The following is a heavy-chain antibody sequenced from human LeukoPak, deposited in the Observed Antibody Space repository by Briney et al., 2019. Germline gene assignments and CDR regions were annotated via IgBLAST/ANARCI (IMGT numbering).Heavy chain of an antibody. Sequence: SVKVSCKASGSTFSSYAISWVRQAPGQGLEWMGGIIPIFGTANYAQKFQGRVTITADESTSTAYMELSSLRSEDTAVYYCARERTTLGGWIGAFDIWGQGTMVTVSS. CDR2: IIPIFGTA. D-gene: IGHD1-1*01. V-gene: IGHV1-69*13. CDR1: GSTFSSYA. CDR3: ARERTTLGGWIGAFDI. J-gene: IGHJ3*02.